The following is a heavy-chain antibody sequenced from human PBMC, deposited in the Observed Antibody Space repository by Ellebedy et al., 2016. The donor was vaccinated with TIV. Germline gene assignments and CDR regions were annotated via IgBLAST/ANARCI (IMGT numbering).Heavy chain of an antibody. Sequence: ASVKVSCKASGYTFTSYAMHWVRQAPGQRLEWMGWINAGNGNTKYSQKFQGRVTITRDTSASTAYMELSSLRSEDTAVYYCARPYALGYCSSTSCYDWFDPWGQGTLVTVSS. CDR3: ARPYALGYCSSTSCYDWFDP. CDR2: INAGNGNT. J-gene: IGHJ5*02. V-gene: IGHV1-3*01. D-gene: IGHD2-2*01. CDR1: GYTFTSYA.